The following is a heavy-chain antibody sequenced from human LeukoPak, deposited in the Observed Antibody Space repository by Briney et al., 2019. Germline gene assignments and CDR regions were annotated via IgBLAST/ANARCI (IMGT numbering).Heavy chain of an antibody. CDR1: GFSLSGYW. CDR3: ARDRRFGELPDY. Sequence: GGSLRLSCAASGFSLSGYWMTWVRQAPGKGLEWVANINRDGSQKNHVDSVQGRFTISRDNAKNSLYLQMNSLRAEDTAVYYCARDRRFGELPDYWGQGTLVTVSS. CDR2: INRDGSQK. J-gene: IGHJ4*02. V-gene: IGHV3-7*01. D-gene: IGHD3-10*01.